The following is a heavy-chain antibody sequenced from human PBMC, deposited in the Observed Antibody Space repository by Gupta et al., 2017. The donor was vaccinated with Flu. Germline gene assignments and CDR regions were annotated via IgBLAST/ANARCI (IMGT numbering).Heavy chain of an antibody. Sequence: QVQLVQSGAEVKKPGASVKVSCKASGYTFTSYGISWGRQAPGQGLEWMGWISAYNGNTNYAQKLQGRVTMTTDTSTSTAYMELRSLRSDDTAVYYCARDQGYRRGDYYDSSGPYYYYGMDVWGQGTTVTVSS. CDR2: ISAYNGNT. CDR1: GYTFTSYG. V-gene: IGHV1-18*01. J-gene: IGHJ6*02. D-gene: IGHD3-22*01. CDR3: ARDQGYRRGDYYDSSGPYYYYGMDV.